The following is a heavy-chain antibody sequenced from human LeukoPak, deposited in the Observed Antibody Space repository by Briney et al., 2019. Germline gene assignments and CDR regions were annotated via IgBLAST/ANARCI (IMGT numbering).Heavy chain of an antibody. CDR2: INHSGST. V-gene: IGHV4-34*01. J-gene: IGHJ4*02. D-gene: IGHD2-2*01. CDR3: ARGVGVVVPAVFDY. CDR1: GGSISSYY. Sequence: SETLSLTCTVSGGSISSYYWSWIRQPPGKGLEWIGEINHSGSTNYNPSLKSRVTISVDTSKNQFSLKLSSVTAADTAVYYCARGVGVVVPAVFDYWGQGTLVTVSS.